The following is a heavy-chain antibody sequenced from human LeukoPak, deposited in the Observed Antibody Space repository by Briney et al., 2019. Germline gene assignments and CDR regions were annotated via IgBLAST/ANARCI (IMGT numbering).Heavy chain of an antibody. J-gene: IGHJ4*02. V-gene: IGHV4-39*01. CDR3: ARREGGSGSYYLY. Sequence: SETLSLTCTVSGGSLSSSSYYWGWLRQPPGTGLEWIGSIYYSGSTYYNPSLKSRVTISVDTSKNQFSLKLSSVTAADTAVYYCARREGGSGSYYLYWGQGTLVTVSS. CDR1: GGSLSSSSYY. CDR2: IYYSGST. D-gene: IGHD3-10*01.